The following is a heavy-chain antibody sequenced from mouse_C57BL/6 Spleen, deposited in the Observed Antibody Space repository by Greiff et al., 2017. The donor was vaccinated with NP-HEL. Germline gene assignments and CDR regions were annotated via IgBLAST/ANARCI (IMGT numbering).Heavy chain of an antibody. CDR3: ATHYYRGYFDV. CDR2: INPNNGGT. Sequence: EVQLQQSGPELVKPGASVKISCKASGYTFTDYNMDWVKQSPGKSLEWIGDINPNNGGTIYNQKFKGKATLTVDKSSSTAYMKLRSLTSEDTAVYYGATHYYRGYFDVWGTGTTVTVSS. D-gene: IGHD1-2*01. V-gene: IGHV1-18*01. J-gene: IGHJ1*03. CDR1: GYTFTDYN.